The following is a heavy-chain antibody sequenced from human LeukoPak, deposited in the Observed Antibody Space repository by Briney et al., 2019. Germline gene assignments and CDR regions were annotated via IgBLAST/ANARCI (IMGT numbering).Heavy chain of an antibody. CDR2: INPDSGAT. Sequence: GASVKVSCKTSTYTFVGYFMHGVRQAPGQGLEWMGWINPDSGATKYAHKFQGRVTMTRDTSISTAYMELSRLRSDDTAVYYCARLGSTAFDIWGQGTMVTVSS. D-gene: IGHD1-26*01. V-gene: IGHV1-2*02. CDR1: TYTFVGYF. J-gene: IGHJ3*02. CDR3: ARLGSTAFDI.